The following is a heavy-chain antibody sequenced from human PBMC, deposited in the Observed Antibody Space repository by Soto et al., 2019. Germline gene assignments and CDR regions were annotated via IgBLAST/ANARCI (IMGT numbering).Heavy chain of an antibody. J-gene: IGHJ4*02. V-gene: IGHV1-69*01. Sequence: QVQLVQSGAEVKKPGSSVKVSCKASGGTFSSYAISWVRQAPGQGLEWMGGIIPIFGTANYAQKFQGRVTITGDQSTGTAYMELSSLRSEDTGVDYCARGLTTVKPTPVDYWGQGTLVTVSS. CDR3: ARGLTTVKPTPVDY. CDR2: IIPIFGTA. CDR1: GGTFSSYA. D-gene: IGHD4-17*01.